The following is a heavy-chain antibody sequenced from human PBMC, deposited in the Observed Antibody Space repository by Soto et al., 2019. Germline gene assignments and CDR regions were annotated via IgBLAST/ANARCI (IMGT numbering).Heavy chain of an antibody. J-gene: IGHJ3*02. V-gene: IGHV1-18*01. CDR2: ISAYNGNT. CDR3: ARDWGVYSRQRGDTFDI. CDR1: GYTFTSYG. Sequence: ASVKVSCKASGYTFTSYGISWVRQAPGQGLEWMGWISAYNGNTNYAQKLQGRVTMTTDTSTSTAYMELRSLRSDDTAVYYCARDWGVYSRQRGDTFDIWGQGTMVTVSS. D-gene: IGHD6-13*01.